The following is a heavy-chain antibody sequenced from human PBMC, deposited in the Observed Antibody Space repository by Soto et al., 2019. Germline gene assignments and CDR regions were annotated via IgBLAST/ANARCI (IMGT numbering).Heavy chain of an antibody. CDR2: ISYSGSA. CDR3: AIRRCTTTTCFDP. D-gene: IGHD2-2*01. Sequence: SETLSLTCRVSGGSINSGNYYWSWIRQHPGKGLEWIGYISYSGSAHYNPSLRSRVFISVDTSRNQFSLKLSSVTAADTAVYYCAIRRCTTTTCFDPWGQGTLV. V-gene: IGHV4-31*03. CDR1: GGSINSGNYY. J-gene: IGHJ5*02.